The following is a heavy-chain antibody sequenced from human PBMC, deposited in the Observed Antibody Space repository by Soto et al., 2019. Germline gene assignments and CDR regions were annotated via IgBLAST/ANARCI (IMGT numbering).Heavy chain of an antibody. CDR2: ISGSGGST. J-gene: IGHJ6*02. CDR3: AKNMYYDFWSGYPDHYYYYYGMDV. D-gene: IGHD3-3*01. Sequence: GGSLRLSCAASGFTFSSYAMSWVRQAPGKGLEWVSAISGSGGSTYYADSVKGRFTISRDNSKNTLYLQMNSLRAEDTAVYYCAKNMYYDFWSGYPDHYYYYYGMDVWGQGTTVTVSS. V-gene: IGHV3-23*01. CDR1: GFTFSSYA.